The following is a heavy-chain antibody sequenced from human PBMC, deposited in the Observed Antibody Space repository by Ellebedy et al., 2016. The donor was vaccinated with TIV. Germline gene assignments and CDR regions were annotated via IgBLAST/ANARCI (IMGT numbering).Heavy chain of an antibody. Sequence: SETLSLXCAVYGGSFSSYYWSWIRQPPGKGLEWIGYIYYSGSTNYNPSLKSRVTISVDTSKNQFSLKLSSVTAADTAVYYCARGRQQWLVLDWFDPWGQGTLVTVSS. J-gene: IGHJ5*02. CDR3: ARGRQQWLVLDWFDP. D-gene: IGHD6-19*01. CDR2: IYYSGST. V-gene: IGHV4-59*08. CDR1: GGSFSSYY.